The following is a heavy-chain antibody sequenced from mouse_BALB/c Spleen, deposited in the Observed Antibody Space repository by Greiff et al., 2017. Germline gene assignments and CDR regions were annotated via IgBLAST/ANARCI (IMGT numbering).Heavy chain of an antibody. CDR3: NYAYCGLDY. Sequence: EVQVVESGAELVRSGASVKLSCTASGFNIKDYYMHWVKQRPEQGLEWIGWIDPENGDTEYAPKFQGKATMTADTSSNTAYLQLISLTSEDTAVYYYNYAYCGLDYWGQGTTLTVSS. J-gene: IGHJ2*01. CDR1: GFNIKDYY. D-gene: IGHD2-10*01. V-gene: IGHV14-4*02. CDR2: IDPENGDT.